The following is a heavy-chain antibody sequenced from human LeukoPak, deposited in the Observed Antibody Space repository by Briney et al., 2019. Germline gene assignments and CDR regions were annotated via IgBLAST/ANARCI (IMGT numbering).Heavy chain of an antibody. V-gene: IGHV3-23*01. CDR2: ISGSGGST. D-gene: IGHD3-3*01. J-gene: IGHJ5*02. CDR3: AKDVRNYDFWRGYPNWFDP. CDR1: GFTFSSYA. Sequence: SGGSLRLSCAASGFTFSSYAMSWVRQAPGKGLEWVSAISGSGGSTYYADSVKGRFTISRDNSKNTLYLQMNSLRAEDTAVYYCAKDVRNYDFWRGYPNWFDPWGQGTLVTVSS.